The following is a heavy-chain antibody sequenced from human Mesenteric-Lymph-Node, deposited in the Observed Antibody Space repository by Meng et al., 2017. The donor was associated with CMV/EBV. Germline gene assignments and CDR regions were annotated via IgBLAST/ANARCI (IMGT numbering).Heavy chain of an antibody. CDR1: GFTFSDYA. CDR3: AKSGTRYCSITSCSNWFDP. V-gene: IGHV3-23*03. J-gene: IGHJ5*02. Sequence: GESLKISCAASGFTFSDYAMSWVRQAPGKGLEWVPLIYSGASSTYYADSVKGRFTISRDNSKNTLYLQMNSLRAEDTAVYYCAKSGTRYCSITSCSNWFDPWGQGTLVTVSS. D-gene: IGHD2-2*01. CDR2: IYSGASST.